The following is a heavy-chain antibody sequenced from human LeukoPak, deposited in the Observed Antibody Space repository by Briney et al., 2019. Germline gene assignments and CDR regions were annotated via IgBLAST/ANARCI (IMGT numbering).Heavy chain of an antibody. Sequence: SETLSLTCAVFSGSFSGYYCSWIRQPPGKGLEWIGDINQSGSTNYNPSLQSRVTISVDTSKNHCSLKLSSVTAADTAVYYCARGHSFYDFWSGYLYFDSWGRGTLATVSS. CDR1: SGSFSGYY. V-gene: IGHV4-34*01. CDR3: ARGHSFYDFWSGYLYFDS. CDR2: INQSGST. D-gene: IGHD3-3*01. J-gene: IGHJ4*02.